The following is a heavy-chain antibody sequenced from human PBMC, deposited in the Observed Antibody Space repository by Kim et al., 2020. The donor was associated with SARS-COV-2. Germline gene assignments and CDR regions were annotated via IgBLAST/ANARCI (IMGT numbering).Heavy chain of an antibody. CDR2: T. J-gene: IGHJ4*02. D-gene: IGHD1-26*01. V-gene: IGHV4-4*02. Sequence: TNYSPSLESRVTISVGKSKNQFSLKLSSVTAADTAGYYCASGGSYRYFDYWGQGTLVTGSS. CDR3: ASGGSYRYFDY.